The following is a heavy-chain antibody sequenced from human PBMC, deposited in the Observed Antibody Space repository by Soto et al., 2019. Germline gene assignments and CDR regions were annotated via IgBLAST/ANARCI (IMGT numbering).Heavy chain of an antibody. D-gene: IGHD3-3*01. Sequence: SETLSLTCAVSGGSISSGGYSWSWLRQPPGKGLEWIGYIYHSGSTYYNPSLKSRVTISVDRSKNQFSLKLSSVTAADTAVYYCARVDFWSGTNWFDPWGQGTLVTVSS. CDR3: ARVDFWSGTNWFDP. CDR1: GGSISSGGYS. V-gene: IGHV4-30-2*01. CDR2: IYHSGST. J-gene: IGHJ5*02.